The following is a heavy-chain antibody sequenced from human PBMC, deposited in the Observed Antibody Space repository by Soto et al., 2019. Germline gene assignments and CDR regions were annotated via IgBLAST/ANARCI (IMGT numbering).Heavy chain of an antibody. V-gene: IGHV5-10-1*01. CDR3: ARQGALNKWFGP. CDR2: IDPSGSYT. CDR1: GYSFTNYW. Sequence: PGESLKISCQGSGYSFTNYWITWVRQMPGRGLEWMGRIDPSGSYTEYSPSFQGQVTISADKSISTAYLHWSSLKASDTAIYYCARQGALNKWFGPWGQGTLVTVSS. J-gene: IGHJ5*02.